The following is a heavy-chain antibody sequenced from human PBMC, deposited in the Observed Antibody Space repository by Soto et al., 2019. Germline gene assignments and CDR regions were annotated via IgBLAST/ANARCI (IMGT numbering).Heavy chain of an antibody. CDR3: ARGYLSNSFDL. CDR1: GFPLSVYS. V-gene: IGHV3-48*02. CDR2: IGGSGSPI. Sequence: GGSLRLSCSASGFPLSVYSMDWVRRAPGKGLEWVSYIGGSGSPIYYADSVKGRFTISRDNAQNSLYLQMNSLRDEDTAVYYCARGYLSNSFDLLGQGTLVTVSS. D-gene: IGHD1-20*01. J-gene: IGHJ5*02.